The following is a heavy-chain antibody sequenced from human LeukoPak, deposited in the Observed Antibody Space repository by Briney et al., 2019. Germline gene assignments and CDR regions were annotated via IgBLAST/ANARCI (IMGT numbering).Heavy chain of an antibody. Sequence: GGSLRLSCAASGLTFDHYVMHWVRQAPGKDLEWVSLISGDGGSTYYADSVKGRLTISRDNSKNSLYLQMNSLTTEDTALYFCAKGTTMYAFDIWGQGTMVTVSS. D-gene: IGHD1-1*01. CDR1: GLTFDHYV. V-gene: IGHV3-43*02. CDR2: ISGDGGST. J-gene: IGHJ3*02. CDR3: AKGTTMYAFDI.